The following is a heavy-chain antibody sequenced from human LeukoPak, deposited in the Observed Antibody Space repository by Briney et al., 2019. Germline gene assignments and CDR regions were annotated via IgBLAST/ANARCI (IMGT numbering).Heavy chain of an antibody. Sequence: PGGSLRLSCAASGFTFSSYAMHWIRQAPGKGPEWVSYISSSGHPIYYADSVRGRFTISRDNAKNSLYLQMNSLRAEDTAVYYCARDHSYSSSWYANWFDPWGQGSLVTVSS. CDR1: GFTFSSYA. CDR2: ISSSGHPI. J-gene: IGHJ5*02. V-gene: IGHV3-48*03. CDR3: ARDHSYSSSWYANWFDP. D-gene: IGHD6-13*01.